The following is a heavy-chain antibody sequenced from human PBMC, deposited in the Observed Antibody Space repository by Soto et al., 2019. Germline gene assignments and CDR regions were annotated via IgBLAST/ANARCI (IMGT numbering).Heavy chain of an antibody. Sequence: ASVKVSCKASGGTFSSYAISWVRQAPGQGLEWMGGIIPIFGTANYAQKFQGRVTITADESTSTAYMELSSLRSEDTAVYYCARDRGYSYGQNYYYGMDVWGQGTTVTVSS. CDR2: IIPIFGTA. CDR1: GGTFSSYA. V-gene: IGHV1-69*13. CDR3: ARDRGYSYGQNYYYGMDV. J-gene: IGHJ6*02. D-gene: IGHD5-18*01.